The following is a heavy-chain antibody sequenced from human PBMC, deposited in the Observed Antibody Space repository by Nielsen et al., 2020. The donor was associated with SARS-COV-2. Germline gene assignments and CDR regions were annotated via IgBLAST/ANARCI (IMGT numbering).Heavy chain of an antibody. V-gene: IGHV1-2*05. D-gene: IGHD3-16*01. CDR2: INPNSGGT. Sequence: ASVKVSCKASGYTFTSYYMHWVRQAPGQGLEWMGRINPNSGGTNYAQKFQGRVTMTRDTSISTAYMELSRLRSDDTVVYYCARGSLVMRDYYYYGMDVWGQGTTVTVSS. CDR3: ARGSLVMRDYYYYGMDV. CDR1: GYTFTSYY. J-gene: IGHJ6*02.